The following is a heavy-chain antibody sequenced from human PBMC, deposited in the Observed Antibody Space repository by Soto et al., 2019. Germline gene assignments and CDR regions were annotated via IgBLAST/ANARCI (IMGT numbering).Heavy chain of an antibody. D-gene: IGHD1-26*01. CDR1: GGSGSSGSYY. J-gene: IGHJ4*02. V-gene: IGHV4-61*01. CDR3: VRDGNY. Sequence: QVQLQESGPGLGKPSETLSLTCTVSGGSGSSGSYYWSWIRQPPGKGLEWTGHIYNSGSTNYNPSLKSRVTISVDTSKNQFSLKLSSVTAADTALYYCVRDGNYWGQGTLVTVSS. CDR2: IYNSGST.